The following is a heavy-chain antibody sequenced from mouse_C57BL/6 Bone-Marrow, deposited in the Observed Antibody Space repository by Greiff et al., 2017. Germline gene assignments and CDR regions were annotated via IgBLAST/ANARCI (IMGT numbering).Heavy chain of an antibody. CDR2: IDPENGDT. D-gene: IGHD2-3*01. J-gene: IGHJ3*01. CDR1: GFNIKDDY. CDR3: TTDDGYYPY. V-gene: IGHV14-4*01. Sequence: VQLKESGAELVRPGASVKLSCTASGFNIKDDYMHWVKQRPEQGLEWIGWIDPENGDTEYASKFQGKATITADTSSNTAYLQLSSLTSEDTAVYYCTTDDGYYPYWGQGTLVTVSA.